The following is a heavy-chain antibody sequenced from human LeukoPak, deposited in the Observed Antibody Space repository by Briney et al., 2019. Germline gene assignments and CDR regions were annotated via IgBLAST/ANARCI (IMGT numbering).Heavy chain of an antibody. V-gene: IGHV3-53*01. Sequence: PGGSLRLSCAASGFTVSSNYMSWVRQAPGKGLEWVSVIYSGGSTYYADSVKGRFTISRDNSKNTLYLQMNSLRAEDTAVYYCARDQRVGATRYFQHWGQGTLSPSPQ. J-gene: IGHJ1*01. CDR2: IYSGGST. CDR3: ARDQRVGATRYFQH. D-gene: IGHD1-26*01. CDR1: GFTVSSNY.